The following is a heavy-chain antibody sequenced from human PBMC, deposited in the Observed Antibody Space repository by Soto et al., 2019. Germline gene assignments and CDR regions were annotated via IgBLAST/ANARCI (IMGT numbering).Heavy chain of an antibody. J-gene: IGHJ6*02. V-gene: IGHV4-34*01. CDR2: INPSGST. Sequence: PSETMCLTCAVYGGSFSGYYWSWIREPPGKGLEWIGEINPSGSTNYNPSLKSRVTISVDTSKNQFSLKLSSVTAADTAVYYCASMAGGSSSWFYYGMDVWGQGTTVT. D-gene: IGHD6-13*01. CDR1: GGSFSGYY. CDR3: ASMAGGSSSWFYYGMDV.